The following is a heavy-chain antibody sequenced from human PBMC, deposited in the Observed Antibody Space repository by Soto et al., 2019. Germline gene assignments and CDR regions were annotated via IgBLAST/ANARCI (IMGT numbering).Heavy chain of an antibody. CDR1: GYTFTGYY. CDR2: INPNSGGT. D-gene: IGHD5-12*01. J-gene: IGHJ6*01. Sequence: ASVRVSCKASGYTFTGYYMHWVRQAPGQGLEWMGWINPNSGGTNYAQKFQGWVTMTRDTSISTAYMELSRLRSDDTAMYYCARFSGYESAEYYYGMDVWGQGTTVTVSS. V-gene: IGHV1-2*04. CDR3: ARFSGYESAEYYYGMDV.